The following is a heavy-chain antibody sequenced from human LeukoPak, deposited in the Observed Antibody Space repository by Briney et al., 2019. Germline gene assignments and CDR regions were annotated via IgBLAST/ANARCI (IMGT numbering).Heavy chain of an antibody. CDR2: ISPGDFDT. CDR3: ARHQGGMDV. Sequence: GESLKISCKASGYGFTTYWVAWVRQMPGKGLEWMGMISPGDFDTRYTPSFKGQVTISADKSISTAYLQWSSLKASDTAIYYCARHQGGMDVWGQGTTVTVSS. J-gene: IGHJ6*02. CDR1: GYGFTTYW. V-gene: IGHV5-51*01.